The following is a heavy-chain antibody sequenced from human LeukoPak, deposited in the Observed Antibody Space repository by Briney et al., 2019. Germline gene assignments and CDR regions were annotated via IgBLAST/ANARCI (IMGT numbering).Heavy chain of an antibody. CDR1: GYTFTDYY. J-gene: IGHJ5*02. CDR2: VNPDNGGT. V-gene: IGHV1-2*02. D-gene: IGHD2-2*01. Sequence: ASVKVSCRASGYTFTDYYIHWVRQAPGQGLEWMGWVNPDNGGTNYAQKFQGRVTMTRDTAIRTVYIDLSRLRSDDTAVFYCTRGARVGNWFDPWGQGTQVTVSS. CDR3: TRGARVGNWFDP.